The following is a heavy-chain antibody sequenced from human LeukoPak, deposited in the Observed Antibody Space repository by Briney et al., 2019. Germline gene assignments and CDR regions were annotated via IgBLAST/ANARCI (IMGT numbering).Heavy chain of an antibody. CDR3: ARGRDDYVWGSYRYTDY. CDR1: GFTFSSYS. J-gene: IGHJ4*02. V-gene: IGHV3-21*01. CDR2: ISSSSYI. D-gene: IGHD3-16*02. Sequence: GGSLRLSCAASGFTFSSYSMNWVRQAPGKGLEWVSSISSSSYIYYADSVKGRFTISRDNAKNSLYLQMNSLRAEDTAVYYCARGRDDYVWGSYRYTDYWGQGTLVTVSS.